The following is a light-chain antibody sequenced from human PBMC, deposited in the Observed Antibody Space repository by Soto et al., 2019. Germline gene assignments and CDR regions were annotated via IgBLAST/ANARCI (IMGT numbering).Light chain of an antibody. V-gene: IGKV1D-13*01. Sequence: AIQLTQSPSSLSASVGDRVTITCRASQGISSALAWYQQKPGKAPKLLIYDASSLESGVPSRFSDSGSGTDFTLTISSLQPEDFATYYCQQFNNYPPLTFGGGTKVEIK. CDR2: DAS. CDR3: QQFNNYPPLT. CDR1: QGISSA. J-gene: IGKJ4*01.